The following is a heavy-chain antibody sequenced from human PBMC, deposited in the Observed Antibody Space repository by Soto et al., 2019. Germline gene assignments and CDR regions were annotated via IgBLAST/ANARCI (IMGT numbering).Heavy chain of an antibody. V-gene: IGHV3-23*01. CDR3: AKDRSSSIAARPIDY. Sequence: GGSLRLSCAASGFTFSSYAMSWVRQAPGKGLEWVSAISGSGGSTYYADSVKGRFTISRDNSKNTLYLQMNSLRAEDTAVYYCAKDRSSSIAARPIDYWGQGTLVPSPQ. CDR2: ISGSGGST. CDR1: GFTFSSYA. J-gene: IGHJ4*02. D-gene: IGHD6-6*01.